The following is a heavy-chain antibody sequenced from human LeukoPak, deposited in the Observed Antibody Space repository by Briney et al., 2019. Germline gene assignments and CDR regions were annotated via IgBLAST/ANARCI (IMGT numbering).Heavy chain of an antibody. CDR1: GFSFASYE. CDR2: ISSDGRVG. V-gene: IGHV3-48*03. D-gene: IGHD1-7*01. Sequence: QPGGSLRLSCAASGFSFASYEMNWVRQAPGKGLEWVSHISSDGRVGRYLDSVRGRFTMSRDNAKDLLFLQMNGLRGEDTAVYYCARDWNWDDWYFDLWGRGTLVTVSS. CDR3: ARDWNWDDWYFDL. J-gene: IGHJ2*01.